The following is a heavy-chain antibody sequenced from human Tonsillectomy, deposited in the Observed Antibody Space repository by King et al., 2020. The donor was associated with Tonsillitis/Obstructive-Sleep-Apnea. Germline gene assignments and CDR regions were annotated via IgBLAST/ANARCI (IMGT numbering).Heavy chain of an antibody. CDR3: AREYLTRDYDFWSGYPGYYYYYGMDV. CDR2: ISYDGSNK. J-gene: IGHJ6*02. V-gene: IGHV3-30*04. CDR1: GFTFSSYA. Sequence: VQLVESGGGVVQPGRSLRLSCAASGFTFSSYAMHWVRQAPGKGLEWVAVISYDGSNKYYADSVKGRFTISRDNSKNTLYLQMNSLRAEDTAVYYCAREYLTRDYDFWSGYPGYYYYYGMDVWGQGTTVTVSS. D-gene: IGHD3-3*01.